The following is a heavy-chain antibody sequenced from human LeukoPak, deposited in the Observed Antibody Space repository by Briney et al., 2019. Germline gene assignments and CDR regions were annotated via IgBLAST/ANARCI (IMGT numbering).Heavy chain of an antibody. CDR1: GFTFSSYA. Sequence: GGSLRLSCEASGFTFSSYAMSWVRQAPGKGLEWVSAISDSGGSTYDADSVKGRFTISRDNSKNTLYLQMNSLRAEDTAVYYCAKDTSIGRYCTNGVCSPFDYWGQGTLVTVSS. CDR2: ISDSGGST. D-gene: IGHD2-8*01. V-gene: IGHV3-23*01. CDR3: AKDTSIGRYCTNGVCSPFDY. J-gene: IGHJ4*02.